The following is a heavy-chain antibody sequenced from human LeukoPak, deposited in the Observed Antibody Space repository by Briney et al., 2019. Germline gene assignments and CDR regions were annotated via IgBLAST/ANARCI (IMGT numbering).Heavy chain of an antibody. CDR3: ARASRPRGYSYGQHPYNWFDP. D-gene: IGHD5-18*01. V-gene: IGHV1-8*03. CDR1: GYTFTSYD. CDR2: MNPNSGNT. Sequence: ASVKVSCKASGYTFTSYDINWVRQATGQGLEWMGWMNPNSGNTGYAQKFQGRVTITRNTSISTAYMGLSSLRSEDTAVYYCARASRPRGYSYGQHPYNWFDPWGQGTLVTVSS. J-gene: IGHJ5*02.